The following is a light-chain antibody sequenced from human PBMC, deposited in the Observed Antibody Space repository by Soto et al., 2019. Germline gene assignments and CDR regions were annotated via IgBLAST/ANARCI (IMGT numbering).Light chain of an antibody. Sequence: EIVLTQSPATLSLSPGERATLSCRASQSVSRYLAWYQQKPGQAPRLLIYDASNRATGIPARFSGSGSGTDFPLNSSSLEPEDFAVYYCQQRSDWPSTFGGGTKVQIK. CDR2: DAS. V-gene: IGKV3-11*01. J-gene: IGKJ4*01. CDR1: QSVSRY. CDR3: QQRSDWPST.